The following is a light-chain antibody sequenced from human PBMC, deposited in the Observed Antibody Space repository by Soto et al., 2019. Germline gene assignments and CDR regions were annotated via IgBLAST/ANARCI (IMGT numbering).Light chain of an antibody. CDR3: HLRNTWPPLHT. CDR1: QNVLYRSSNKSY. Sequence: DIVMTQSPDFLAVSLGERATITCKSSQNVLYRSSNKSYLAWYQQRPGQPPRLLLYWASTRESGVPDRFIGSGSETDFTLTISSLEPEDFAVYYCHLRNTWPPLHTFGQGTKLEIK. CDR2: WAS. V-gene: IGKV4-1*01. J-gene: IGKJ2*01.